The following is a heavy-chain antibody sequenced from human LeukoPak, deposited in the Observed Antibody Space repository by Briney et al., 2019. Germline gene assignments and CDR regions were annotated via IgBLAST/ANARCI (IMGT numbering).Heavy chain of an antibody. CDR2: IKSDGSET. J-gene: IGHJ4*02. D-gene: IGHD3-16*01. CDR3: ARVRMGDDFNPFDY. V-gene: IGHV3-74*01. Sequence: GGSLRLSCAASGFTFSSFWIYWVRHAPGKGLVWVSRIKSDGSETIYADSVKGRFTISRDNAKNTLYLQMDRLRAEDTAVYYCARVRMGDDFNPFDYWGQGTLVTVSS. CDR1: GFTFSSFW.